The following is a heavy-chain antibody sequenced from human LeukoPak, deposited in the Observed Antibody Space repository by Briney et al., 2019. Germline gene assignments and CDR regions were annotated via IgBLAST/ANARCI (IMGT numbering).Heavy chain of an antibody. CDR2: INWNGGST. CDR3: ARVGPSYYDSSGPPDY. V-gene: IGHV3-20*04. Sequence: PGGSLRLSCAASGFTFDHYGMSWVRQAPGKGLEWVSGINWNGGSTGYADSVRGRLTISRDNAKNSLYLQMNSLRAEDTALYYCARVGPSYYDSSGPPDYWGQGTLVTVSS. J-gene: IGHJ4*02. D-gene: IGHD3-22*01. CDR1: GFTFDHYG.